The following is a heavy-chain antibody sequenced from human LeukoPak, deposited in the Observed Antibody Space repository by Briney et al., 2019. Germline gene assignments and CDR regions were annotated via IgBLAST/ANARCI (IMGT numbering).Heavy chain of an antibody. CDR2: IYHSGST. Sequence: TLSLTCAVSGGSISSGGYSWSWIRQPPGKGLEWIGYIYHSGSTNYNPSLKSRVTISVDKSKNQFSLKLSSVTAADTAVYYCASLEGHDYWGQGTLVTVSS. D-gene: IGHD3-3*01. J-gene: IGHJ4*02. CDR1: GGSISSGGYS. V-gene: IGHV4-30-2*01. CDR3: ASLEGHDY.